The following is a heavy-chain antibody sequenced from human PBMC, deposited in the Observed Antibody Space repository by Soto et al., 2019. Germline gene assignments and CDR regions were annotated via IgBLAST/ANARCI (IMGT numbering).Heavy chain of an antibody. CDR3: ARAGTYYYDSSGYYALDF. D-gene: IGHD3-22*01. J-gene: IGHJ4*02. V-gene: IGHV1-69*02. CDR1: GDTFSSYT. Sequence: SSRNVSRKSFGDTFSSYTIVWVRQTHGQGLEWMGRIIPILGIANYAQKFQGRVTITADKSTSTAYMELSSLRSEDTAVYYCARAGTYYYDSSGYYALDFWGQATLVTVSS. CDR2: IIPILGIA.